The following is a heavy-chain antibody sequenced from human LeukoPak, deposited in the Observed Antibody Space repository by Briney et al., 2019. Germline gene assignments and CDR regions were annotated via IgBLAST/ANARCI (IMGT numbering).Heavy chain of an antibody. V-gene: IGHV3-33*08. Sequence: GGSLRLSCAASGFTFSSYSMNWVRQAPGRGLEWVAVIWYDGSNKYYADSVKGRFTISRDNSKNTLYLQMNSLRAEDTAVYYCARDSHDYYDFWSGYEKNWFDPWGQGTLVTVSS. CDR3: ARDSHDYYDFWSGYEKNWFDP. CDR1: GFTFSSYS. CDR2: IWYDGSNK. J-gene: IGHJ5*02. D-gene: IGHD3-3*01.